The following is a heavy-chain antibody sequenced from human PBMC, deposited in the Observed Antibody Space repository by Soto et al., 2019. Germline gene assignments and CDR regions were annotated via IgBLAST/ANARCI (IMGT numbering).Heavy chain of an antibody. CDR2: IWYDGSNK. CDR1: GFTFSSYG. D-gene: IGHD5-18*01. CDR3: ASGYSYGYPIDY. V-gene: IGHV3-33*01. Sequence: VGSLRLSCAASGFTFSSYGMHWVRQAPGKGLEWVAVIWYDGSNKYYADSVKGRFTISRDNSKNTLYLQMNSLRAEDTAVYYCASGYSYGYPIDYSGQGTLVTVS. J-gene: IGHJ4*02.